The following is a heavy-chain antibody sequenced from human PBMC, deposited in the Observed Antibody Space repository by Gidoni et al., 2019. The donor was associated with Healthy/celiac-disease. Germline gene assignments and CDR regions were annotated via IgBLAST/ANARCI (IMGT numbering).Heavy chain of an antibody. CDR2: ISSSSSYI. D-gene: IGHD3-9*01. CDR1: GFTFSSYS. J-gene: IGHJ4*02. CDR3: ARDRPNSWYYDILTPVAEIYYFDY. Sequence: EVQLVESGGGLVKPGGSLRLSCAASGFTFSSYSMNWVRQSPGTGLEWVSSISSSSSYIYYADSVKGRFTISRDNAKNSLYLQMNSLRAEDTAVYYCARDRPNSWYYDILTPVAEIYYFDYWGQGTLVTVSS. V-gene: IGHV3-21*01.